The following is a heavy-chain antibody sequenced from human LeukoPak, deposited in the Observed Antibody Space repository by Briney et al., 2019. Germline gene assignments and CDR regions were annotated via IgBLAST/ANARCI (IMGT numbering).Heavy chain of an antibody. CDR3: AKSSYGSGSYLDY. D-gene: IGHD3-10*01. V-gene: IGHV3-23*01. CDR2: ISGRGGST. CDR1: GFTFSTYA. J-gene: IGHJ4*02. Sequence: SGGSLRLSCAASGFTFSTYAMSWVRQAPGKGLEWVSAISGRGGSTYYADSVKGRFTISRDNSKNTLYLQMNSLRAEDTAVYYCAKSSYGSGSYLDYWGQGTLVTVSS.